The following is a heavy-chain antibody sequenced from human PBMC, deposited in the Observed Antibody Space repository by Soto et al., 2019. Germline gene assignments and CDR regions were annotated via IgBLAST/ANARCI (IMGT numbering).Heavy chain of an antibody. CDR2: IIPIFGTA. CDR3: ARQPTYGDYVPVDY. CDR1: GGTFSRYA. Sequence: QVQLVQSGAEVKKPGYSVKVSCKASGGTFSRYAISWVRLAPGQGLEWMGGIIPIFGTANYAQKFQGRVTITADESTSTAYMELSSLRSEDTAVYYCARQPTYGDYVPVDYWGQGTLVTVSS. V-gene: IGHV1-69*01. J-gene: IGHJ4*02. D-gene: IGHD4-17*01.